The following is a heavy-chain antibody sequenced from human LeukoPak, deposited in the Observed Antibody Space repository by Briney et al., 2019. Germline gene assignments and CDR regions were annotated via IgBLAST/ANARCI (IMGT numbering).Heavy chain of an antibody. CDR2: IYHSGST. Sequence: SETLSLTCTVSGYSISSGYYWGWIRPPPGKGLEWIRNIYHSGSTYYTPSLKSRVTISVDTSKNQFSLKLSSVTAADTAVYYCARDIITAAAGNPPFDYWGQGTLVTVSS. D-gene: IGHD6-13*01. J-gene: IGHJ4*02. CDR3: ARDIITAAAGNPPFDY. CDR1: GYSISSGYY. V-gene: IGHV4-38-2*02.